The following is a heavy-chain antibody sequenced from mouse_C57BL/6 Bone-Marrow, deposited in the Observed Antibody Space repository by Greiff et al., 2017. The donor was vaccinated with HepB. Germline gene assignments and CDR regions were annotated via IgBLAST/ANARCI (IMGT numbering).Heavy chain of an antibody. Sequence: EVQLVESGGGLVQPGGSLKLSCAASGFTFSDYYMYWVRQTPEKRLEWVAYISNGGGSTYYPDTVKGRFTISRDNAKNTLYLQMIRLKSEDTAMYYCARQVPNWYFDVWGTGTTVTVSS. CDR2: ISNGGGST. J-gene: IGHJ1*03. CDR1: GFTFSDYY. CDR3: ARQVPNWYFDV. V-gene: IGHV5-12*01.